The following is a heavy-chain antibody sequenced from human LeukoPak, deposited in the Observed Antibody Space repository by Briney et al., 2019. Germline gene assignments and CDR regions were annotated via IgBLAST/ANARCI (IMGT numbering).Heavy chain of an antibody. CDR3: AKPVYYDSSGYYYDY. CDR2: IYYSGST. J-gene: IGHJ4*02. D-gene: IGHD3-22*01. CDR1: GGSISSSSYY. Sequence: PSETLSLTCTVSGGSISSSSYYWGWIRQPPGKGLEWIGSIYYSGSTYYNPSLKSRVTISVDTSKNQFSLKLSSVTAADTAVYYCAKPVYYDSSGYYYDYWGQGTLVTVSS. V-gene: IGHV4-39*01.